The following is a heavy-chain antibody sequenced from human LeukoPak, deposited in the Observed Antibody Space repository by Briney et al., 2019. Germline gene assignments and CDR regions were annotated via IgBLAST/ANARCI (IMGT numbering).Heavy chain of an antibody. V-gene: IGHV1-69*04. CDR3: ASIYCSNTSCPYYFDY. CDR2: IIPILGIA. Sequence: SVKVSCKASGGTFSSYAISWVRQAPGQGLEWMGRIIPILGIANYAQKFQGRVTITADKSTSTAYMELSSLRSEDTAVYYCASIYCSNTSCPYYFDYWGQGTLVTVSS. J-gene: IGHJ4*02. D-gene: IGHD2-2*01. CDR1: GGTFSSYA.